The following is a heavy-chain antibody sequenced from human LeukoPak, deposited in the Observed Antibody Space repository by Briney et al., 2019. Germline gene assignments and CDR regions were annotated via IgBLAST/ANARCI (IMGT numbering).Heavy chain of an antibody. D-gene: IGHD3-22*01. CDR2: MNPNSGNT. Sequence: ASVKVSCKASGYTFTSYDINWVRQATGQGLEWMGWMNPNSGNTGYAQKFQGRVTMTRNTSISTAYMELSSLRSEDTAVYYCARGDYDSSGYSPRLDAFDIWGQGTMVTVSS. V-gene: IGHV1-8*01. CDR3: ARGDYDSSGYSPRLDAFDI. CDR1: GYTFTSYD. J-gene: IGHJ3*02.